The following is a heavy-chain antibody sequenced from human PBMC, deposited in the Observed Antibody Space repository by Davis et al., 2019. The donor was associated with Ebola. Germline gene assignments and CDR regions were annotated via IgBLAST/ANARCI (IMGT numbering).Heavy chain of an antibody. CDR3: ARPPCTSCSMDV. D-gene: IGHD2-2*01. J-gene: IGHJ6*02. V-gene: IGHV1-18*01. CDR1: GYTFTTFG. Sequence: AASVQVSCKASGYTFTTFGISWVRQASGQGLEWMGGMNPYSGNTNYAQKLQGRVTVTTDTSTSTAYMELRSLRSDDTAVYYCARPPCTSCSMDVWGQGTTVTVSS. CDR2: MNPYSGNT.